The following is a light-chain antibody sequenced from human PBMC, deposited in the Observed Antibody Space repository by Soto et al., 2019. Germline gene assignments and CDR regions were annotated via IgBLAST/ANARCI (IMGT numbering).Light chain of an antibody. CDR2: KAS. V-gene: IGKV1-5*03. Sequence: DIQMTQSPSTLSGSVGDRVTITCRASQTISSWLAWYQQKPGKAPKLLIYKASTLKSGVPPRFSGSGSGTEFTLTISSLQPDDFATYYCQHYNSYSEEFGQGTKV. CDR3: QHYNSYSEE. CDR1: QTISSW. J-gene: IGKJ1*01.